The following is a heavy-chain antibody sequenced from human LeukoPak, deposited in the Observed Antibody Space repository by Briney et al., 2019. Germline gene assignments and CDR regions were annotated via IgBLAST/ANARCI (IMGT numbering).Heavy chain of an antibody. V-gene: IGHV4-31*03. CDR1: GGSISSGGYY. CDR3: ARDPYYYDRSGGFDP. J-gene: IGHJ5*02. D-gene: IGHD3-22*01. CDR2: IHYSGST. Sequence: SETLSLNCTVSGGSISSGGYYWSWIRQHPGKGLEWIGYIHYSGSTYYNPSLKSRVTISVDTSKNQFSLKLSSVTAADTAVYFCARDPYYYDRSGGFDPWGQGTLVTVSS.